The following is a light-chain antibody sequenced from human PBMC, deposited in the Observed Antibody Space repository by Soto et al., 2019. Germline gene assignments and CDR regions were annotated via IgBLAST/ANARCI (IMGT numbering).Light chain of an antibody. V-gene: IGKV3-11*01. CDR2: DAS. J-gene: IGKJ2*01. Sequence: EIVLTQSPATLSLSPGERATLSCRASQSVSSYLAWYQQKPGQAPRLLIYDASNRATGIPARFSGSGSGTDSAITISILEPEEFAVYYCQQRSNSYTFGQGTTLQIK. CDR3: QQRSNSYT. CDR1: QSVSSY.